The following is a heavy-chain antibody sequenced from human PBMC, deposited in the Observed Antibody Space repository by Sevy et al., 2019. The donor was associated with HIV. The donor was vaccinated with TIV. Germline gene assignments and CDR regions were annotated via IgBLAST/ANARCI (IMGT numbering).Heavy chain of an antibody. J-gene: IGHJ4*02. CDR1: GYTFTSYY. D-gene: IGHD3-9*01. CDR2: INPSGGST. Sequence: ASVKVSCKASGYTFTSYYMHWVRQAPGQGLEWMGIINPSGGSTSYAQKFQDRVTMTRDTSTSTVYMELSSLRSEDTAVYYCARDSDNYYILTGYYPFDYWGQGTLVTVSS. V-gene: IGHV1-46*01. CDR3: ARDSDNYYILTGYYPFDY.